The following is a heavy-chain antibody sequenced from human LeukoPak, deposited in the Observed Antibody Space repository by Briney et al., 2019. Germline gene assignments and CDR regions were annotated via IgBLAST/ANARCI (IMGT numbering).Heavy chain of an antibody. D-gene: IGHD6-13*01. Sequence: SETLSLTCTVSGGSISSYYWSWIRQPPGKGLEWIGYISYSGSTNYNPSLKSRVTISLDTSKNQFSLKLSSVTAADTAVYYCARARAAAGINWFDPWGQGTLVTVSS. CDR3: ARARAAAGINWFDP. J-gene: IGHJ5*02. CDR2: ISYSGST. CDR1: GGSISSYY. V-gene: IGHV4-59*08.